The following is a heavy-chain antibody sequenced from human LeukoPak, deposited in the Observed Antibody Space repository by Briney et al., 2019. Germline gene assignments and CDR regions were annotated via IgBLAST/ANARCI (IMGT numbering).Heavy chain of an antibody. V-gene: IGHV3-23*01. J-gene: IGHJ4*02. D-gene: IGHD5-24*01. CDR2: ISGSGSGT. Sequence: GGSLRLSCAASGFTFSTYAMTWVRQAPGQGLEWVSSISGSGSGTYYADSVKGRFTISRDNSKNTLYLQMNSLRAEDTAVYYCAKSGYNRFDYWGQGTLVTVSS. CDR1: GFTFSTYA. CDR3: AKSGYNRFDY.